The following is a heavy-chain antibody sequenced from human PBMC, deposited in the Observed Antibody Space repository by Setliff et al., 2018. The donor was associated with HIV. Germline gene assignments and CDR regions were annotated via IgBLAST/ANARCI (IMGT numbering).Heavy chain of an antibody. D-gene: IGHD2-15*01. CDR1: GFSFSDSH. J-gene: IGHJ5*02. CDR3: ARSGGDCSGISCYSLWFDP. CDR2: ISTTSSNT. V-gene: IGHV3-11*03. Sequence: LRLSCAASGFSFSDSHMTWIRQAPGKGLEWVSYISTTSSNTNYADSVKGRFTISRDNPKNSLYLQMNSLTAEDTAVYYCARSGGDCSGISCYSLWFDPWGHGTLVTVSS.